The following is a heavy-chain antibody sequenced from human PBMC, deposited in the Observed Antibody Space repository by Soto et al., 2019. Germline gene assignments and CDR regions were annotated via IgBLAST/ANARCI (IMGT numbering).Heavy chain of an antibody. CDR3: VQTTGWPGFDL. J-gene: IGHJ4*02. CDR1: GGSISSYY. V-gene: IGHV4-59*01. Sequence: SETLSLTCTVSGGSISSYYWSWIRQPPGKGLEWIGYIYYSGSSNYNPSLRSRVTISVDTSKNQFSLKLTSVTAADTAVYYCVQTTGWPGFDLWGQGTLVTVSS. CDR2: IYYSGSS. D-gene: IGHD6-19*01.